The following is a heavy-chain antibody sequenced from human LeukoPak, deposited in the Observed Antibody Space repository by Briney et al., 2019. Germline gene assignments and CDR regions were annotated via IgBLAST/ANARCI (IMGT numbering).Heavy chain of an antibody. CDR2: INTSTGNP. J-gene: IGHJ5*02. D-gene: IGHD3-22*01. CDR1: GYTFTSYA. Sequence: GASVKVSCKASGYTFTSYAMNWVRQAPGQGLEWMGWINTSTGNPTYAQGFTGRFVFSLDTSVSTAYLQISSLKAEDTAVYYCARGTYVSAYDSSGYYLVPPWFDPWGQGTLVTVSS. V-gene: IGHV7-4-1*02. CDR3: ARGTYVSAYDSSGYYLVPPWFDP.